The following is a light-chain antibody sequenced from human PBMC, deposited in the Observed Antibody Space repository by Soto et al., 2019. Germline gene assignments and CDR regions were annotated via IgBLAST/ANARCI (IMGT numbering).Light chain of an antibody. J-gene: IGKJ3*01. V-gene: IGKV1-6*01. Sequence: AIQMTQSPSSLSASVGDRVTITCRASQDIRKDLAWYQQKPGKAPQILIYGASTLQTGVASRFSGSGSATDFTLTISSLQPEYSAVYYRPQDSLYPFT. CDR1: QDIRKD. CDR2: GAS. CDR3: PQDSLYPFT.